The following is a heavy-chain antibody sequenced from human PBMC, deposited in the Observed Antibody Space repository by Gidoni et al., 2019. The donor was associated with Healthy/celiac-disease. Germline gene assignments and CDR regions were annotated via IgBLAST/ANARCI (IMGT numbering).Heavy chain of an antibody. CDR2: IYHSGST. V-gene: IGHV4-30-2*01. Sequence: QLQLHESGSGLVKPSQTLSLTCAVSGGSISSGGYSWSWIRQPPGKGLEWIGYIYHSGSTYYNPSLKSRVTISVDRSKNQFSLKLSSVTAADTAVYYCARGVTAYNWFDPWGQGTLVTVSS. J-gene: IGHJ5*02. CDR1: GGSISSGGYS. D-gene: IGHD2-21*02. CDR3: ARGVTAYNWFDP.